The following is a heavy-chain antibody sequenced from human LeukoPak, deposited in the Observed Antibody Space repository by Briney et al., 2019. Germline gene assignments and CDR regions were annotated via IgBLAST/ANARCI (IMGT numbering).Heavy chain of an antibody. CDR3: ARVTGYIIEDYFDY. Sequence: PSETLSLTCTVSGGSISGSISSYYWNWIRQPPGKGLEWIGYIYYSGSTNYNPSLKSRVTISVDTSKNQFSLKMTSVTAADTAVYYCARVTGYIIEDYFDYWGQGTLVTVSS. CDR1: GGSISGSISSYY. V-gene: IGHV4-61*01. J-gene: IGHJ4*02. D-gene: IGHD6-13*01. CDR2: IYYSGST.